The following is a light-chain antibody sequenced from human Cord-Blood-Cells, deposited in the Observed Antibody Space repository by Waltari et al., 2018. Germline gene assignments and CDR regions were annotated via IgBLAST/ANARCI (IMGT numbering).Light chain of an antibody. CDR2: GAS. J-gene: IGKJ1*01. CDR1: QSVSSSY. Sequence: EIVLTQSPGTLSLSPGERATLSCRASQSVSSSYLAWYQQKPGQAPRLLIYGASRRATCIPDRFRGRGSGTDFTLTISRLEPEDFAVYYCQQYGSSRTFGQGTKVEIK. V-gene: IGKV3-20*01. CDR3: QQYGSSRT.